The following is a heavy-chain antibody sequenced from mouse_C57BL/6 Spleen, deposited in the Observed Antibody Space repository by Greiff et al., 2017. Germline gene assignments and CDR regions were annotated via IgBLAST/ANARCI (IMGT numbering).Heavy chain of an antibody. CDR2: IDPETGGT. Sequence: VHLVESGAELVRPGASVTLSCKASGYTFTDYEMHWVKQTPVHGLEWIGAIDPETGGTAYNQKFKGKAILTADKSSSTAYMELRSLTSEASAVYYCTRLDGSSFWFAYWGQGTLVTVSA. CDR3: TRLDGSSFWFAY. CDR1: GYTFTDYE. V-gene: IGHV1-15*01. D-gene: IGHD1-1*01. J-gene: IGHJ3*01.